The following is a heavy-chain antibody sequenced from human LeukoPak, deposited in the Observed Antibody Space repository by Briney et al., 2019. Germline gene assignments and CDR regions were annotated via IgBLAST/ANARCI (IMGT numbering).Heavy chain of an antibody. Sequence: SETRSLTCTVSGGSISNYYCSWIRQPPGKRLGWIGYINYSGNPNYSPSLKSRVTMSLDTSRNQISLKLSSVTAADTAVYYCTRTSASTAIDYWGPGTLVTVSS. CDR1: GGSISNYY. CDR3: TRTSASTAIDY. CDR2: INYSGNP. J-gene: IGHJ4*02. D-gene: IGHD4-17*01. V-gene: IGHV4-59*01.